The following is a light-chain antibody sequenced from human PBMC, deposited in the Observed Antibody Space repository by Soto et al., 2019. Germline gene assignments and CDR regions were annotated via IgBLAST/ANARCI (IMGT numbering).Light chain of an antibody. CDR1: QSVSNN. CDR3: QQSYSTPLT. J-gene: IGKJ4*01. Sequence: EIVMTQSPATLSVSPGEKATLSCRASQSVSNNLAWFQQKPGQVPRLLIYGASNRATGVSARFSGSGSGTEFTLTISSLQSEDFATYYCQQSYSTPLTFGGGTKVEIK. V-gene: IGKV3-15*01. CDR2: GAS.